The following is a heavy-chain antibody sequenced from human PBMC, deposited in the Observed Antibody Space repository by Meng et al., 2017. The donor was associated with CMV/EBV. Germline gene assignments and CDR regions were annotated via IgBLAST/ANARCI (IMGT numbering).Heavy chain of an antibody. V-gene: IGHV3-15*01. Sequence: GESLEISCAASGFTFSNAWMSWVRQAPGKGLEWVGRIKSKTDGGTTDYAAPVKGRFTISRDDSKNTLYLQMNSLKTEDTAVNYCTTDDPQPYSSSSRGYYYGMDVWGQGTTVTVSS. D-gene: IGHD6-6*01. CDR3: TTDDPQPYSSSSRGYYYGMDV. J-gene: IGHJ6*02. CDR2: IKSKTDGGTT. CDR1: GFTFSNAW.